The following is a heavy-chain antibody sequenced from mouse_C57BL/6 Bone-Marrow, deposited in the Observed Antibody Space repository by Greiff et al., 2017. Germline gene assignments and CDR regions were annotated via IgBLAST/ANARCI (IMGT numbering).Heavy chain of an antibody. J-gene: IGHJ1*03. CDR2: IHPSDSDT. Sequence: QVQLQQPGAELVKPGASVKVSCKASGYTFTSSWMHWVKPRPGQGLEWIGRIHPSDSDTNYNQKFKGKATLTVDKSSSTAYMQLSSLPSEDSAVYYCAITPTTLWYFDVWGTGTTVTVSS. V-gene: IGHV1-74*01. D-gene: IGHD2-1*01. CDR3: AITPTTLWYFDV. CDR1: GYTFTSSW.